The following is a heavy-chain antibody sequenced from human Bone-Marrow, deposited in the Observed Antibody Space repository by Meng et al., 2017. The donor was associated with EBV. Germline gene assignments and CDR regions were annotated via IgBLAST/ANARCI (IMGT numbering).Heavy chain of an antibody. Sequence: QLVQSGGEVQKPGASVGVSCKTSGYTCSSFTLNWVRQVPGQGFEWVGWIHGYSANTHYAQKFHGRVNMSTDTSTDTSYMELKNLRPDDTAIYYCVRFSNYVLDHWGQGTLVTVSS. CDR3: VRFSNYVLDH. CDR2: IHGYSANT. V-gene: IGHV1-18*01. CDR1: GYTCSSFT. J-gene: IGHJ4*02. D-gene: IGHD3-10*01.